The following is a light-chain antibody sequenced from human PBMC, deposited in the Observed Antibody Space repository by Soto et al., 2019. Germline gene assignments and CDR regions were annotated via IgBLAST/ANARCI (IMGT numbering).Light chain of an antibody. CDR1: QSVSNNY. CDR3: QQYGSSGT. Sequence: EIVLTQSPGTLSLSPGERATLSCRASQSVSNNYLAWYQQKPGQAPRLLIYGASNRATGIPDRFSGSGSGTDFTLTISRLEPEYCAVYYCQQYGSSGTFGQGTKVEIK. V-gene: IGKV3-20*01. CDR2: GAS. J-gene: IGKJ1*01.